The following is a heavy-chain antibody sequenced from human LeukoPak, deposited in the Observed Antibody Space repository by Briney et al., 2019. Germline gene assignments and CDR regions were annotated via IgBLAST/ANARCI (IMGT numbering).Heavy chain of an antibody. J-gene: IGHJ4*02. CDR3: ARSQQLVRSFDC. V-gene: IGHV4-59*01. D-gene: IGHD6-13*01. CDR1: GYSISNYY. CDR2: IYNYEVT. Sequence: PSETLSLTCSVSGYSISNYYWSWIRQPPGKGREWIGYIYNYEVTNYNPSLKSRVTMSLDTSKNQLSLKLNSVTAADTAFYYCARSQQLVRSFDCWGQGTLLTVSS.